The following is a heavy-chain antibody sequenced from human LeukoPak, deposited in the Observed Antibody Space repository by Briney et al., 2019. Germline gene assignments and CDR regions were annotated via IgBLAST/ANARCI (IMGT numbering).Heavy chain of an antibody. J-gene: IGHJ4*02. D-gene: IGHD6-19*01. CDR3: AKDALRYSSGWYFN. Sequence: GGSLRLSCAASGFTFSDYYMSWIRQAPGKGLEWVSYISSSGSTIYYADSVKGRFTISRDNAKNSLYLQMNSLRAEDTAVYYCAKDALRYSSGWYFNWGQGTLVTVSS. CDR1: GFTFSDYY. CDR2: ISSSGSTI. V-gene: IGHV3-11*04.